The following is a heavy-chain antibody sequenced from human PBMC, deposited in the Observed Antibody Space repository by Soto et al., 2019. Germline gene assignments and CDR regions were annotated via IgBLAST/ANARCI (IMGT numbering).Heavy chain of an antibody. Sequence: QITLKESGPTLVKPTQTLTLTCTLSGFSLSTSGVGVGWIRQPPGKALEWLALIYWDEDKRYSPSLKSRLTTTQDTSATEVVRTMTNMDPVYTGTYYCAHKGGRGAGMDVWGQGATVTVSS. CDR1: GFSLSTSGVG. V-gene: IGHV2-5*02. J-gene: IGHJ6*02. D-gene: IGHD2-15*01. CDR2: IYWDEDK. CDR3: AHKGGRGAGMDV.